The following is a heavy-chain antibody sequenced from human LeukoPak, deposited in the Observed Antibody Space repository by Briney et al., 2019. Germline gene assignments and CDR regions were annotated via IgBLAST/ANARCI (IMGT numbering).Heavy chain of an antibody. D-gene: IGHD3-16*02. CDR3: ARDLTSGYIWGSYRSPYYFDY. CDR1: GFTFSSYS. Sequence: GGSLRLSCAASGFTFSSYSMNWVRQAPGKGLEWVSSISSSSSYIYYADSVKGRFTISRDNAKNSPYLQMNSLRAEDTAVYYCARDLTSGYIWGSYRSPYYFDYWGQGTLVTVSS. V-gene: IGHV3-21*01. CDR2: ISSSSSYI. J-gene: IGHJ4*02.